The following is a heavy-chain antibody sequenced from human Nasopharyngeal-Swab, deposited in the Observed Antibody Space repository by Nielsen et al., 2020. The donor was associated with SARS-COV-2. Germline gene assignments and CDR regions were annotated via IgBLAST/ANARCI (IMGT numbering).Heavy chain of an antibody. Sequence: GESLKISCAASGFTFSDYYMSWIRQAPGKGLEWVSYISSSSSTIYYADSVKGRFTISRDNAKNSLYLQMNSLRDEDTAVYYCARLDGYSSSWYPMDVWGQGTTVTVSS. J-gene: IGHJ6*02. V-gene: IGHV3-11*04. CDR2: ISSSSSTI. D-gene: IGHD6-13*01. CDR1: GFTFSDYY. CDR3: ARLDGYSSSWYPMDV.